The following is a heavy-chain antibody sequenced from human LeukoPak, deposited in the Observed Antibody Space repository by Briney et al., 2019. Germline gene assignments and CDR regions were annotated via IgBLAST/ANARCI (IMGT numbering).Heavy chain of an antibody. CDR2: ISSSSSYI. D-gene: IGHD1-26*01. Sequence: GGSLRLSCAASGFTFNNYAMSWVRQAPGKGLEWVSSISSSSSYIYYADSVKGRFTISRDNAKNSLYLQMNSLRAEDTAVYYCARRTEWQPFDYWGQGTLVTVSS. V-gene: IGHV3-21*01. J-gene: IGHJ4*02. CDR1: GFTFNNYA. CDR3: ARRTEWQPFDY.